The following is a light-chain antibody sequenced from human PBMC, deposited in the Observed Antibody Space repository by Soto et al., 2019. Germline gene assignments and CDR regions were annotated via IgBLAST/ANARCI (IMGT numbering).Light chain of an antibody. J-gene: IGKJ5*01. V-gene: IGKV2-28*01. CDR1: QSLLYSDGDNY. Sequence: DIVMTQSPLSLPVTPGQPTSISCRSSQSLLYSDGDNYLDWYLXRQGQSPQLXIYLASNRASGVPDRFSGSGSGTDFTMRISRVEAEDGGLYDCMQALQTPNTFGQGTRLEIK. CDR2: LAS. CDR3: MQALQTPNT.